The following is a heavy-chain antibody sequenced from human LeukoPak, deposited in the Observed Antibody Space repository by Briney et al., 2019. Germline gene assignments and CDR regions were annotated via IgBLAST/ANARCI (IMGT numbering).Heavy chain of an antibody. CDR3: AESLYDFWSGYPNDY. V-gene: IGHV3-23*01. J-gene: IGHJ4*02. Sequence: PGGSLRLSCAASGFTFSSYAMSWVRQAPGKGLEWVSAISGSGGSTYYADSVKGRFTISRDNSKNTLYLQMNSLRAENTAVYYCAESLYDFWSGYPNDYWGQGTLVTVSS. D-gene: IGHD3-3*01. CDR1: GFTFSSYA. CDR2: ISGSGGST.